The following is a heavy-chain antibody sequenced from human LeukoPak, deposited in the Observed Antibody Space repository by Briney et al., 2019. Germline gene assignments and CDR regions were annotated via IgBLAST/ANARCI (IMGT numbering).Heavy chain of an antibody. CDR1: GGTFSSYA. D-gene: IGHD1-26*01. J-gene: IGHJ3*02. CDR3: ARVAGSGSYGAFDI. Sequence: SVKVSCKASGGTFSSYAISWVRQAPGQGLEWMGGIIPIFGTANYAQKFQGRVTITADESTSTAYMELSSLRSEDTAVYYCARVAGSGSYGAFDIWGQGTMVTVSS. CDR2: IIPIFGTA. V-gene: IGHV1-69*13.